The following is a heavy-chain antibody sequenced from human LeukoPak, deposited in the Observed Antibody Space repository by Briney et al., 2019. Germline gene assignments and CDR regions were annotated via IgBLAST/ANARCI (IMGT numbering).Heavy chain of an antibody. D-gene: IGHD1-1*01. CDR2: ISSSSSTI. Sequence: GGSLRLSCAASGFTFSSYSMNWVRQAPGKGLEWVSYISSSSSTIYYADSVKGRFTISRDNAKNSLYLQMNSLRAEDTAVYYCARAPGTTALDYCGQGTLVTVSS. CDR3: ARAPGTTALDY. V-gene: IGHV3-48*01. J-gene: IGHJ4*02. CDR1: GFTFSSYS.